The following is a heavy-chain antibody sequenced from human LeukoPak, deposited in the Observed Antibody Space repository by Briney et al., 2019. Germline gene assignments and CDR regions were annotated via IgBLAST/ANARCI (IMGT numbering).Heavy chain of an antibody. CDR3: ARDGKWRSIAVAGTTFDY. Sequence: ASVKVSCKASGYTFTGYYMHWVRQAPGQGLEWMGWINPNSGGTNYAQKFQGRVTMTRDTSISTAYMGLSRLRSDDTAVYYCARDGKWRSIAVAGTTFDYWGQGTLVTVSS. CDR1: GYTFTGYY. D-gene: IGHD6-19*01. J-gene: IGHJ4*02. V-gene: IGHV1-2*02. CDR2: INPNSGGT.